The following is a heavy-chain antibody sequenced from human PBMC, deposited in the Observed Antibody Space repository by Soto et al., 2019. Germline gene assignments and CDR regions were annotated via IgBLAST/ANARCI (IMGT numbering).Heavy chain of an antibody. CDR1: GFTVSSNY. V-gene: IGHV3-53*01. D-gene: IGHD3-3*01. J-gene: IGHJ4*02. CDR3: ARVQVLQFLEWFPDY. CDR2: IHNGGNT. Sequence: GGSLRLSCAASGFTVSSNYMTWVRQAPGKGLEWVSVIHNGGNTCYADSVKGRFTLSRDISKNTHYLQMNSLRAHDTAVYYCARVQVLQFLEWFPDYWGQGTLVTVSS.